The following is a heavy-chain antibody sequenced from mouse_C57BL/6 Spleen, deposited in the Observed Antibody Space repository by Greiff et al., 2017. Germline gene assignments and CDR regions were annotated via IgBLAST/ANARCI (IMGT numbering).Heavy chain of an antibody. D-gene: IGHD2-5*01. CDR3: ASGEAYYSNYERKYFDV. J-gene: IGHJ1*03. CDR1: GYTFTSYW. CDR2: IDPSDSYT. Sequence: QVQLQQPGAELVRPGTSVKLSCKASGYTFTSYWMHWVKQRPGQGLEWIGVIDPSDSYTNYNQKFKGKATLTVDTSSSTAYMQLSSLTSEDSAVXYRASGEAYYSNYERKYFDVWGTGTTVTVSS. V-gene: IGHV1-59*01.